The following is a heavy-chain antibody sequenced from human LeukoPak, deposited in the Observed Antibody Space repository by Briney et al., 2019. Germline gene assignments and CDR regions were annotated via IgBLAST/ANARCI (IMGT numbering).Heavy chain of an antibody. CDR3: ARIGRGGFSGPRGAFDI. CDR2: IRQDGTEK. CDR1: GFTFSSYW. J-gene: IGHJ3*02. Sequence: GGSLRLSCAASGFTFSSYWMTWVRQTPGKGLEWVANIRQDGTEKYYVDSVKGRFTISRDNTKNSLYLQMNSLRAEDTAVYYCARIGRGGFSGPRGAFDIWGQGTMVTVSS. D-gene: IGHD5-12*01. V-gene: IGHV3-7*01.